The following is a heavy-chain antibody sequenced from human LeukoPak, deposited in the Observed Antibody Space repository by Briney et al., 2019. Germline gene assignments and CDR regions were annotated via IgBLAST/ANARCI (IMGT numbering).Heavy chain of an antibody. Sequence: SVKVSCKASGFTFTSSAVQWVRQARGQRLEWIGWIVVGSGNTNYAQKFQERVTITRDMSTSTAYMELSSLRSEDTAVYYCAADGPYSSGWYVPSNSYYYYSMDVWGQGTTVTVSS. D-gene: IGHD6-19*01. J-gene: IGHJ6*02. V-gene: IGHV1-58*01. CDR1: GFTFTSSA. CDR3: AADGPYSSGWYVPSNSYYYYSMDV. CDR2: IVVGSGNT.